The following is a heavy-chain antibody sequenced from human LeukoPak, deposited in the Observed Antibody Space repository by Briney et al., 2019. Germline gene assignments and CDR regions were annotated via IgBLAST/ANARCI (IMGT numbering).Heavy chain of an antibody. J-gene: IGHJ4*02. Sequence: GGSLRLSCAASGFTFSGSAMHWVRQACGKGLEWVGRIRSKANSYATSSAASMKGRSTFFRDDSKNTAYLQMNSLKTEDTAVYYCTIKVGATYYFDYWGQGTLVTVSS. CDR1: GFTFSGSA. V-gene: IGHV3-73*01. CDR3: TIKVGATYYFDY. D-gene: IGHD1-26*01. CDR2: IRSKANSYAT.